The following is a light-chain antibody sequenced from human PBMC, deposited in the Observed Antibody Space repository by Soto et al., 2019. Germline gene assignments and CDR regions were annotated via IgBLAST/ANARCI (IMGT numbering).Light chain of an antibody. CDR2: DVS. CDR3: SSYTSSSTVV. Sequence: QSALTQPASVSGSPGQSITISCTGTSSDVGGYNYVSWYQQHPGKAPKLMIYDVSNRPSGVSSRFSGSKSGNTASLTISGLQAEYEADYYCSSYTSSSTVVFGGGTKSPS. V-gene: IGLV2-14*01. J-gene: IGLJ2*01. CDR1: SSDVGGYNY.